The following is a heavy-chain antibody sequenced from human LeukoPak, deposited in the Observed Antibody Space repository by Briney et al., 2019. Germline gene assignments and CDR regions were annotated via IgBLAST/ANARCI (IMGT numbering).Heavy chain of an antibody. CDR1: GYTFTDYY. CDR3: AREPGDGGYDNFDY. D-gene: IGHD5-12*01. V-gene: IGHV1-2*02. Sequence: ASVKVSCKASGYTFTDYYMHWVRQAPGQGLEWMGWINPSSGGTHIAQKFQGRVTMTRDTSVSTAYMELSRLGSDDTAVYYCAREPGDGGYDNFDYWGQGGLVTVSS. CDR2: INPSSGGT. J-gene: IGHJ4*02.